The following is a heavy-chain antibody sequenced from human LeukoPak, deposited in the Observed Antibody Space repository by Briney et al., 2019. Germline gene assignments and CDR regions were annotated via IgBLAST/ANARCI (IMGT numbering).Heavy chain of an antibody. D-gene: IGHD2-2*01. CDR2: IYHSGST. J-gene: IGHJ4*02. CDR1: GGSISSGGYY. CDR3: ARDRDTREHYFDY. V-gene: IGHV4-30-2*01. Sequence: SETLSLTCTVSGGSISSGGYYWSWIRQPPGKGLEWIGYIYHSGSTYYNPSLKSRVTISVDRSKNQFSLKLSSVTAADTAVYYCARDRDTREHYFDYWGQGTLVTVSS.